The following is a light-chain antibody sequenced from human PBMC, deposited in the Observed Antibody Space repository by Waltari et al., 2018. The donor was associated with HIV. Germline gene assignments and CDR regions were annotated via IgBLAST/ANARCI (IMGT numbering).Light chain of an antibody. CDR2: AAS. V-gene: IGKV1-27*01. CDR1: QGINYY. CDR3: QKYNSALGVT. Sequence: DIQMTQSPSSLSPSVGDRVTITCRASQGINYYLAWYQQKPGKVPNLLIYAASTLQSGVPSRFSGSGAGTDFTLTISSLQPEDVATYYCQKYNSALGVTFGRGTKVGIK. J-gene: IGKJ3*01.